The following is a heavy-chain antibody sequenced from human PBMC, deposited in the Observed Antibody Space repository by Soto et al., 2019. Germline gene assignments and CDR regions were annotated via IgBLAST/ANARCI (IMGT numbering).Heavy chain of an antibody. D-gene: IGHD3-10*01. CDR1: GYTFRDYG. CDR2: ISASNDNT. Sequence: QVQLVQSGAEVKKPGASVKVSCKASGYTFRDYGITWVRQAPGQGLEWMGWISASNDNTNYAQKLHGRVTVTTDTSTNTAYMELRSLASDAAAEYYGARDGDGALVWFGGGDYWGQGTMVTVSS. J-gene: IGHJ4*02. CDR3: ARDGDGALVWFGGGDY. V-gene: IGHV1-18*01.